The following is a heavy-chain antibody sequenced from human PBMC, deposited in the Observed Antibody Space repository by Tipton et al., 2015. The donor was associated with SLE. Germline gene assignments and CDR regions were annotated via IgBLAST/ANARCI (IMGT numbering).Heavy chain of an antibody. Sequence: TLSLTCAVYGGSFSGYYWSWIRQPPGKGLEWIGEINHSGSTNHNPSLKSRVTISVDTSKNQFSLNLSSVTAADTAVHYCARDTTVTTPGIWGQGTMVTVSS. CDR1: GGSFSGYY. D-gene: IGHD4-17*01. V-gene: IGHV4-34*01. J-gene: IGHJ3*02. CDR2: INHSGST. CDR3: ARDTTVTTPGI.